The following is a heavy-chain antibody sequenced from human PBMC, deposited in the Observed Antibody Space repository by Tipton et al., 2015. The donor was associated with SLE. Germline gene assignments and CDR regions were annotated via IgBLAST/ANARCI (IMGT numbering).Heavy chain of an antibody. Sequence: GLVKPSETLPLTCTVSGGSISSSSYYWGWIRQPPGKGLEWIGSVYDSGTTYYNPSLKSRVTMSVDTSKTQFSLKVMSLTAADTAVYYCARVVTVLATHYYDMDVWGQGTTVTVSS. CDR1: GGSISSSSYY. J-gene: IGHJ6*02. CDR2: VYDSGTT. CDR3: ARVVTVLATHYYDMDV. D-gene: IGHD2-21*02. V-gene: IGHV4-39*07.